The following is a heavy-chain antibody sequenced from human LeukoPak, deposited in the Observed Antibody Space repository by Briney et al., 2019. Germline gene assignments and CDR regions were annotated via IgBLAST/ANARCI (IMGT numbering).Heavy chain of an antibody. Sequence: ASVKVSCKASGYTFTSYDINWVRQATGQGLEWTGWMNPNSGNTGYAQKFQGRVTMTRNTSISTAYMELSSLRSEDTAVYYCARGYKRIRQNWFDPWGQGTLVTVSS. J-gene: IGHJ5*02. V-gene: IGHV1-8*01. CDR3: ARGYKRIRQNWFDP. D-gene: IGHD1-20*01. CDR1: GYTFTSYD. CDR2: MNPNSGNT.